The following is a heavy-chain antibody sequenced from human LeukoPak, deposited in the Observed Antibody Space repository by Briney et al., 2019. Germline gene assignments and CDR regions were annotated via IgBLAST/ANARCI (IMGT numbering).Heavy chain of an antibody. CDR3: ASPPSGWYGTGAFDI. V-gene: IGHV3-23*01. CDR2: ISGTGTT. J-gene: IGHJ3*02. D-gene: IGHD6-19*01. Sequence: GVSWRLSCSATGFTFSTYATSWVRQAPGKGLEFVSAISGTGTTYDADSVKGRFTISRDNSKNTLYLQMNSLRTEDTAVYYCASPPSGWYGTGAFDIWGQGTMVTVSS. CDR1: GFTFSTYA.